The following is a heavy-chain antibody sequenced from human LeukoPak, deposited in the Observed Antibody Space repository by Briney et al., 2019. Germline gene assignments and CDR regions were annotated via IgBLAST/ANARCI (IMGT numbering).Heavy chain of an antibody. Sequence: ASVKVSCKASGYTFTSYAINWVRQAPGQGLEWMGWINTKTGKPTYVQGYTGRFVFSLDTSVSTAYLQISSLKTEDTAVYYCARCSSPFCGYWGQGTLVTVSS. CDR1: GYTFTSYA. CDR2: INTKTGKP. J-gene: IGHJ4*02. CDR3: ARCSSPFCGY. V-gene: IGHV7-4-1*02. D-gene: IGHD6-6*01.